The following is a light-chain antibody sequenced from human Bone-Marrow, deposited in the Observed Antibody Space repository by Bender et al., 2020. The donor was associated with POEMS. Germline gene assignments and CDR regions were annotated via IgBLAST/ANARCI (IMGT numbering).Light chain of an antibody. V-gene: IGLV2-14*03. CDR1: SSDVGGHNF. J-gene: IGLJ3*02. CDR3: YSFTTNNTRV. CDR2: GVT. Sequence: QSALTQPASVSESPGQSITISCTGTSSDVGGHNFVSWYQQHPGKAPKLMIYGVTNRPSGVSNRFSGSKSDNTASLTVSGLQAEDEADYYCYSFTTNNTRVFGAGTKLTVL.